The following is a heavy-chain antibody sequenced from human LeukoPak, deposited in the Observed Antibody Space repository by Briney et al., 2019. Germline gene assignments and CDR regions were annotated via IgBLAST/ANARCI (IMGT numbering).Heavy chain of an antibody. Sequence: ASVKVSCKTSGYTFTGYYIHWVRQAPGQGPEWMGWISPNSGGTNYAQKFQDRVSMTRDTSINTAYMELSRLRSDDTAVYYCVRDGSFDIWGQGTTVTLSS. J-gene: IGHJ3*02. CDR3: VRDGSFDI. CDR2: ISPNSGGT. V-gene: IGHV1-2*02. CDR1: GYTFTGYY. D-gene: IGHD3-10*01.